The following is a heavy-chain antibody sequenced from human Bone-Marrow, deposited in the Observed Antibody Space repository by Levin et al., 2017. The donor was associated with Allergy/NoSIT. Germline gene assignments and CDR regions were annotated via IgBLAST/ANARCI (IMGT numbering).Heavy chain of an antibody. CDR1: GFSFSGYP. CDR3: ARDGATGTDDSFDV. D-gene: IGHD1-7*01. Sequence: SCAASGFSFSGYPMHWVRQAPDRGLEWVASISYDGDVTQYADSVTGRFTISRDNSTNTLYLQVNSLKVGDTATYFCARDGATGTDDSFDVWGQGTMVIVSS. V-gene: IGHV3-30-3*01. CDR2: ISYDGDVT. J-gene: IGHJ3*01.